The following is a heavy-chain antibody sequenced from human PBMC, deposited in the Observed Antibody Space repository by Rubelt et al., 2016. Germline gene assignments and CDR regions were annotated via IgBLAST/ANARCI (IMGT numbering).Heavy chain of an antibody. CDR3: ARERGGVTTVTTPFDH. D-gene: IGHD4-17*01. Sequence: RAAGEGLEWIGIINHSGGSTSYAQKFEGRVTVTRDTSSSTVYMEVSSLRDEDTAVYYCARERGGVTTVTTPFDHWGQGTLVTVSS. CDR2: INHSGGST. V-gene: IGHV1-46*01. J-gene: IGHJ4*02.